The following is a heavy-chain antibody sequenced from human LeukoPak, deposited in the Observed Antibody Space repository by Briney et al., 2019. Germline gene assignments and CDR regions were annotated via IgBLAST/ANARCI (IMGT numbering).Heavy chain of an antibody. CDR2: IYYSGST. V-gene: IGHV4-59*01. CDR3: AREDYVWGSYRLYYFDY. CDR1: GGSISSYY. Sequence: SETLSLTCTVSGGSISSYYWSWIRQPPGKGLEWIGYIYYSGSTNYNPSLKSRVTISVDTSKNQFSLKLSSVTAADTAVYYCAREDYVWGSYRLYYFDYWGQGTLVTVSS. D-gene: IGHD3-16*02. J-gene: IGHJ4*02.